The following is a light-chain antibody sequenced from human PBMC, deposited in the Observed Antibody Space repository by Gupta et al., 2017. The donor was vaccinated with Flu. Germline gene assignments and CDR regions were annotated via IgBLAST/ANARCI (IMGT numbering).Light chain of an antibody. J-gene: IGLJ1*01. CDR2: SNN. Sequence: QPVLTQPPSASGTPGQRATISCSGSSSNIGSNTVNWYQQLPGTAPKLLIYSNNQRPSGVPDRFSGSKSGASASLAISGLQSEDEADYYCAAWDDSLNGLYVFGTGTKVTVL. V-gene: IGLV1-44*01. CDR3: AAWDDSLNGLYV. CDR1: SSNIGSNT.